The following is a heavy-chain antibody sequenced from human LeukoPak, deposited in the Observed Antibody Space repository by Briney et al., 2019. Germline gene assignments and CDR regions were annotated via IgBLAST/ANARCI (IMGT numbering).Heavy chain of an antibody. CDR3: ARACSGGSCYGGAFDI. Sequence: GGSLRLSCAASGFTLSSYDMHWVRQATGKGLEWVSAIGTAGDTYYPGSVKGRFTISRENAKNSLYLQMNSLRAGDTAVYYCARACSGGSCYGGAFDIWGQGTMVTVSS. CDR2: IGTAGDT. V-gene: IGHV3-13*01. J-gene: IGHJ3*02. CDR1: GFTLSSYD. D-gene: IGHD2-15*01.